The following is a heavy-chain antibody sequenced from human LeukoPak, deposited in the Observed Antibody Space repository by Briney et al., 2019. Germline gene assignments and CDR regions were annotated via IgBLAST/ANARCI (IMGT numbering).Heavy chain of an antibody. CDR3: ARDIYDSSGYGFDY. J-gene: IGHJ4*02. CDR1: GGSISSYY. CDR2: IYYSGST. D-gene: IGHD3-22*01. V-gene: IGHV4-59*01. Sequence: SETLSLTCTVSGGSISSYYWSWIRQPPGKGLEWIGYIYYSGSTNYNPSLKSRVTISVDTSKNQFSLKLSPVTAADTAVYYCARDIYDSSGYGFDYWGQGTLVTVSS.